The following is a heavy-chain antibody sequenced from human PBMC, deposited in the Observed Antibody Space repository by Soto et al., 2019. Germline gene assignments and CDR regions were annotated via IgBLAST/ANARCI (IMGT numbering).Heavy chain of an antibody. J-gene: IGHJ4*02. CDR2: ISGSDGST. D-gene: IGHD2-8*01. CDR3: AKGPGMYSDFDC. CDR1: GFTFSSYA. V-gene: IGHV3-23*01. Sequence: EVQMLESGGGLVQPGGSLRLSCAASGFTFSSYAMSWVRQAPGKGLEWVSAISGSDGSTFYADSVKGRFTISRDDSKNTLYLQMNSLRAEDMAVYYCAKGPGMYSDFDCRGQGTLVTVSS.